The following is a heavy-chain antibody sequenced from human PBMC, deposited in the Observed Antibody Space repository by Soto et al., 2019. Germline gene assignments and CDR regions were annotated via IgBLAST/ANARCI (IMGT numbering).Heavy chain of an antibody. V-gene: IGHV3-15*07. CDR1: GFGFSNAW. CDR2: IKSKTDGGTS. Sequence: EVPLVESGGGLVKAGGSLRLSCVASGFGFSNAWLNWVRQVPGKGLEWDGRIKSKTDGGTSDYAAPVKGRCTISRDDSNNTLYLQMNSLKTEDTGVYYCTTDIWPSHASDYWGQGSLVTVSS. D-gene: IGHD3-10*01. J-gene: IGHJ4*02. CDR3: TTDIWPSHASDY.